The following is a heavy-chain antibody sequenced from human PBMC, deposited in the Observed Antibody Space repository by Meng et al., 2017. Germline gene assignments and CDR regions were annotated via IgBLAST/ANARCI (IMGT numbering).Heavy chain of an antibody. Sequence: SETLSLTCTVSGGSISSYYWSWIRQPAGKGLEWIGRIYTSGSTNYTPSLKSRVTMSVDTSKNQFSLKLSSVTAADTAVYYCARDLQLWSNIYYYYYYGMDVWARGTSAT. CDR3: ARDLQLWSNIYYYYYYGMDV. J-gene: IGHJ6*02. CDR1: GGSISSYY. CDR2: IYTSGST. D-gene: IGHD5-18*01. V-gene: IGHV4-4*07.